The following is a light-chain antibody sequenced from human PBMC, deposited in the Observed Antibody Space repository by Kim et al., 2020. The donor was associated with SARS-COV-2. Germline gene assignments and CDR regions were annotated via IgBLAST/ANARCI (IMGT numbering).Light chain of an antibody. CDR3: MRGHENI. CDR1: EALVYSDGNTY. V-gene: IGKV2-30*01. J-gene: IGKJ2*01. Sequence: DIVMTQSPLSLPVTLGQPASISCRCNEALVYSDGNTYLHWFQQRPGQSPRRLIYEVSKRDSGVPDRFSGSVSGTDFTLKIRRVEAEDVWVSYCMRGHENIFGEGTKLEI. CDR2: EVS.